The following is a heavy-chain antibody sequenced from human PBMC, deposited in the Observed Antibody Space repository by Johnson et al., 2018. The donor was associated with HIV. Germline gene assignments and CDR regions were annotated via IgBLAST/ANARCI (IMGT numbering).Heavy chain of an antibody. V-gene: IGHV3-9*01. CDR3: ANGGYSGSYVGFVI. Sequence: VQLVESGGGVVRPGRSLRLSCAASGFTFDDYAMHWVRQAPGKGLEWVSGISWNSGSIGYADSVKGRFTISRDNAKNSLYLQMNSLRAEDTALYYCANGGYSGSYVGFVIWGQGTLVTVSS. D-gene: IGHD1-26*01. J-gene: IGHJ3*02. CDR1: GFTFDDYA. CDR2: ISWNSGSI.